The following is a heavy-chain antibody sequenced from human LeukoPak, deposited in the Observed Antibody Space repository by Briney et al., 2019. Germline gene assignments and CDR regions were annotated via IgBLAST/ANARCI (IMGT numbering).Heavy chain of an antibody. CDR1: GGSFSGYY. V-gene: IGHV4-34*01. Sequence: SETLSLTCAVYGGSFSGYYWSWIRQPPGKGLEWIGEINHSGSTNYNPSLKSRVTISVDTSKNQFSLKLSSVTAADTAVYYCARASYYYYMDVWGKGTTVTVSS. J-gene: IGHJ6*03. CDR3: ARASYYYYMDV. CDR2: INHSGST.